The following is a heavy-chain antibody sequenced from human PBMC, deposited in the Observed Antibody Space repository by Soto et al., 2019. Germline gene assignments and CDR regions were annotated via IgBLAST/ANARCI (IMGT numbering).Heavy chain of an antibody. V-gene: IGHV4-61*01. CDR2: IYYSGNT. Sequence: SETLSLTCTVSGDSVTSGNYYWSWIRQPPGKGLEWIGYIYYSGNTNYSPSLKSRVTMSLDRSNNQFSLNLSSVTAADTAVYYCARIPVDTSMISWFDPWGQGILVTVPA. J-gene: IGHJ5*01. CDR3: ARIPVDTSMISWFDP. D-gene: IGHD5-18*01. CDR1: GDSVTSGNYY.